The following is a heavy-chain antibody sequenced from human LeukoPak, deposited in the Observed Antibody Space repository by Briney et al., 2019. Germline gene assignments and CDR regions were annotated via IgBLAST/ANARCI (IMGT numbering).Heavy chain of an antibody. CDR1: GFTFSSYE. J-gene: IGHJ4*02. CDR3: ARGGGYYASGSSY. V-gene: IGHV3-48*03. D-gene: IGHD3-10*01. Sequence: GGSLRLSCAASGFTFSSYEMNWVRQAPGKGLEWVSYISSTGSTIYYTDSVKGRFTISRDNAKNSLYLQMNSLRAEDTAVYYCARGGGYYASGSSYWGQGTLVTVSS. CDR2: ISSTGSTI.